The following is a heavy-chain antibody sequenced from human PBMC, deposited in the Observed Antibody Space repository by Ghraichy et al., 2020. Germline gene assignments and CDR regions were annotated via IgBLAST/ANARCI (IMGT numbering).Heavy chain of an antibody. D-gene: IGHD4-17*01. CDR2: INPSGGST. CDR3: ARAGLPDYGDYVPFDY. Sequence: ASVKVSCKASGYTFTSYYMHWVRQAPGQGLEWMGIINPSGGSTSYAQKFQGRVTMTRDTSTSTVYMELSSLRSEDTAVYYCARAGLPDYGDYVPFDYWGQGTLVTVSS. V-gene: IGHV1-46*03. J-gene: IGHJ4*02. CDR1: GYTFTSYY.